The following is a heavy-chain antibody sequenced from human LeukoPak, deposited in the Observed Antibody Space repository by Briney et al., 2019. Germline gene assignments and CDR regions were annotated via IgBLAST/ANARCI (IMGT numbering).Heavy chain of an antibody. Sequence: GGSLRLSCTASGFTFSDSRMNWVGQAPGKGLEWLSYISSSSTTIYYADSVKGRFTISRDDAKNSLYLQMNSLRAEDTAVYYCARNLNTADDYWGQGILVTVSS. D-gene: IGHD5-18*01. CDR3: ARNLNTADDY. J-gene: IGHJ4*02. CDR1: GFTFSDSR. V-gene: IGHV3-48*01. CDR2: ISSSSTTI.